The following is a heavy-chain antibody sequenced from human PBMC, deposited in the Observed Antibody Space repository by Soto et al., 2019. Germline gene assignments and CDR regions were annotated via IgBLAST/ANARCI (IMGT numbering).Heavy chain of an antibody. V-gene: IGHV1-69*12. CDR3: ARCQRVAATCYDYYCMDV. D-gene: IGHD2-15*01. J-gene: IGHJ6*02. CDR1: GGTFSSYA. Sequence: QVQLVQSGAEVKKPGSSVKVSCKASGGTFSSYAISWVRQAPGQGLEWMGGIIPIFGTANYAQKFQGRVTITADEYTRTAYMALSSLRSEDTAVYYCARCQRVAATCYDYYCMDVWGQGTTVTVSS. CDR2: IIPIFGTA.